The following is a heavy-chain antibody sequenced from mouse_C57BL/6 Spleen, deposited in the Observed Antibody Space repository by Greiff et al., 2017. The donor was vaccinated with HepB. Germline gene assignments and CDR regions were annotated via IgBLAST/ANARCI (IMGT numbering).Heavy chain of an antibody. CDR2: ISSGGDYI. CDR3: TRDCDGYYDGY. V-gene: IGHV5-9-1*02. Sequence: EVKLVESGEGLVKPGGSLKLSCAASGFTFSSYAMSWVRQTPEKRLEWVAYISSGGDYIYYADTVKGRFTISRDNARNTLYLQMSSLKSEDKAMYYRTRDCDGYYDGYWGQGTLVTVPA. CDR1: GFTFSSYA. J-gene: IGHJ3*02. D-gene: IGHD2-3*01.